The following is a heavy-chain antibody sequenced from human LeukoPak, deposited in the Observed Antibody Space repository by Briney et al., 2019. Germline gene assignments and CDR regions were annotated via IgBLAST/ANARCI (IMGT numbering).Heavy chain of an antibody. CDR2: INSDGSST. V-gene: IGHV3-74*01. CDR1: GFTFSSYW. J-gene: IGHJ4*02. CDR3: ARDAIAAPLPYFDY. D-gene: IGHD6-6*01. Sequence: GGSLRLSCAPSGFTFSSYWMHWVRQAPGKGLVWVSRINSDGSSTSYADSVKGRFTISRDNAKNTLYLQMNSLRAEDTAVYYCARDAIAAPLPYFDYWGQGTLVTVSS.